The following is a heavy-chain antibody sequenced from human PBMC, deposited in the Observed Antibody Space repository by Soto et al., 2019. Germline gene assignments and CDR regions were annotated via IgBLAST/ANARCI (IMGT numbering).Heavy chain of an antibody. CDR3: ARHGYGSLHGLVDV. J-gene: IGHJ6*02. CDR1: GGSITNYY. Sequence: QVQLQESGPGLVKPSETLSLTCTVSGGSITNYYCSWFRQPPGKGLEWIGYISYSGASAYNLSLKRRVTMSMDTPKTQFSLMLESVTATDTAVYYCARHGYGSLHGLVDVWGQGTTVIVSS. D-gene: IGHD1-26*01. CDR2: ISYSGAS. V-gene: IGHV4-59*08.